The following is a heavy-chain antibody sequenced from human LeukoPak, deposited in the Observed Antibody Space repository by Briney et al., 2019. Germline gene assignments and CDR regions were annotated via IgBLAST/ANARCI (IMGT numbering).Heavy chain of an antibody. CDR2: ISSSSSTI. CDR3: AKDSDGSGSHLFDY. V-gene: IGHV3-48*01. D-gene: IGHD3-10*01. J-gene: IGHJ4*02. Sequence: GGSLRLSCAASGFTFSSYSMNWVRQAPGKGLEWVSYISSSSSTIYYADSVKGRFTISRDNSKNTLYLQMNSLRAEDTAVYYCAKDSDGSGSHLFDYWGQGTLVTVSS. CDR1: GFTFSSYS.